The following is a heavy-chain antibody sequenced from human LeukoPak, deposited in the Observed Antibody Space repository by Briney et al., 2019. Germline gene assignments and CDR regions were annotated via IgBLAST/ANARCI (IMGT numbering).Heavy chain of an antibody. D-gene: IGHD3-10*01. CDR1: GGSFSGYY. V-gene: IGHV4-34*01. J-gene: IGHJ4*02. CDR3: ARGNLWFGEPQDY. Sequence: SETLSLTCAVYGGSFSGYYWSWIRQPPGKGLEWIGEINHSGSTNYNPSLKGRVTISVDTSKNQFSLKLSSVTAADTAVYYCARGNLWFGEPQDYWGQGTLVTV. CDR2: INHSGST.